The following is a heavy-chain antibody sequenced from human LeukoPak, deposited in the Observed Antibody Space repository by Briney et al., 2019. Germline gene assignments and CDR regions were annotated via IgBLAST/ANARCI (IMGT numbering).Heavy chain of an antibody. CDR1: GGTFSSYA. D-gene: IGHD6-19*01. Sequence: VASVKVSCQASGGTFSSYAISWVRQAPGQGLEWMGRIIPIFGTANYAQKFQGRVTITTDESTSTAYMELSSLRSEDTAVYYCARDHRYSSGWYVGYWGQGTLVTVSS. V-gene: IGHV1-69*05. J-gene: IGHJ4*02. CDR3: ARDHRYSSGWYVGY. CDR2: IIPIFGTA.